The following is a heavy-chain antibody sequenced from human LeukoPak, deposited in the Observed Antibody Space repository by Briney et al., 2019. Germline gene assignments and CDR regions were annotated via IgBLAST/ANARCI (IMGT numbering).Heavy chain of an antibody. CDR1: GGSFTDYY. V-gene: IGHV4-34*01. CDR2: VNHSGTT. CDR3: ARAYNGYDYP. J-gene: IGHJ5*02. Sequence: PSETLSLPCAVCGGSFTDYYWMGMRQTPGKGLEWIGEVNHSGTTNYNPSLKSRVTISVDTSKNQFSLKVTSVTAADTALYYRARAYNGYDYPWGQGTLVTVSS. D-gene: IGHD5-12*01.